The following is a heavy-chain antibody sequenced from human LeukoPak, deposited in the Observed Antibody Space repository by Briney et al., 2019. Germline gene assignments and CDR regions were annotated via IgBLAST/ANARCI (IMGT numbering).Heavy chain of an antibody. CDR3: ARDGVASTVL. D-gene: IGHD1-1*01. Sequence: GGSQTLSCAASGFSFSYFGMHWVRQAPGKGLEWVAFIQSDGNIQYYEDSVKGRFTISRDNSRKTVDLQMSSLRLEDTAIYLCARDGVASTVLWAQDPLDSVSS. CDR1: GFSFSYFG. V-gene: IGHV3-30*02. CDR2: IQSDGNIQ. J-gene: IGHJ1*01.